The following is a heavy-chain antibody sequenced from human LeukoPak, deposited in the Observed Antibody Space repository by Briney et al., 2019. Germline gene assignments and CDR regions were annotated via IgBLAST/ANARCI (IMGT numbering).Heavy chain of an antibody. Sequence: PETLSLTCTVSGGSISSYYWSWIRQPPGKGLEWIGEINHSGSTNYNPSLKSRVTISVDTSKNQFSLKLSSVTAADTAVYYCARGSEEGYANYYDSSGYYLYFDYWGQGTLVTVSS. V-gene: IGHV4-34*01. CDR2: INHSGST. CDR3: ARGSEEGYANYYDSSGYYLYFDY. J-gene: IGHJ4*02. D-gene: IGHD3-22*01. CDR1: GGSISSYY.